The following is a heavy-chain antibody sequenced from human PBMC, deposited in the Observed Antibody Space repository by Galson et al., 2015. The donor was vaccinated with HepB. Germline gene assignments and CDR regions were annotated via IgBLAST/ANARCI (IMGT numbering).Heavy chain of an antibody. CDR2: INTNGRTT. CDR1: GFTFSIHW. CDR3: ARFMGVSAVDY. Sequence: SLRLSCAASGFTFSIHWLHWVRQAPGKGLVWVSRINTNGRTTNYADSVKGRFTISRDNTYNMVYLQMNNLRAEDTAIYYCARFMGVSAVDYWGQGTPVTVSS. J-gene: IGHJ4*02. D-gene: IGHD1-26*01. V-gene: IGHV3-74*01.